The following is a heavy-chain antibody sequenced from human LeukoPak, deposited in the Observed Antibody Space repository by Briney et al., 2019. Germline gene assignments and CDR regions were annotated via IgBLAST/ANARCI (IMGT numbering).Heavy chain of an antibody. CDR1: GFTFDDYA. V-gene: IGHV3-9*01. CDR2: ISWNSGSI. CDR3: ARDRYYGSADY. Sequence: PGRSLRLSCAASGFTFDDYAMHWVRQAPGKGLEWVSGISWNSGSIGYADSVKGRFTISRDNAKNSLYLQMNSLRAEDTAVYYCARDRYYGSADYWGQGTLVTVSS. D-gene: IGHD3-10*01. J-gene: IGHJ4*02.